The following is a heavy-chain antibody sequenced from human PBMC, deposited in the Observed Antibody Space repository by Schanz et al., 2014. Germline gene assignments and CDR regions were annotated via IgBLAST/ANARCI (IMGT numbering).Heavy chain of an antibody. CDR2: ISHSGGSK. Sequence: DVQLLESGGGLVQPGGSLRLSCAASGFTFNSYAMTWVRQAPGKGLEWVSSISHSGGSKYYADSVKGRFTISRDNSENTLYLQMNSLSADDTAVFYCAKLSSSGRLAGYFDYWGQGALVTVSS. V-gene: IGHV3-23*01. CDR3: AKLSSSGRLAGYFDY. CDR1: GFTFNSYA. J-gene: IGHJ4*02. D-gene: IGHD6-19*01.